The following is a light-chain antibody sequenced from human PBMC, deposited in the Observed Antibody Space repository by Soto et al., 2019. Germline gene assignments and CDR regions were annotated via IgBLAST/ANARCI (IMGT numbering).Light chain of an antibody. CDR3: CSSGGSPTYV. CDR1: SSNVGSYKL. J-gene: IGLJ1*01. Sequence: QSALAQPASVSGSPGQSITISCAGTSSNVGSYKLVSWYQQHPGKAPKLMIFEVNKRPSGVSNRFSGSKSGNTASLTISGLKVEDEADYYCCSSGGSPTYVFGTGTKVNV. V-gene: IGLV2-23*02. CDR2: EVN.